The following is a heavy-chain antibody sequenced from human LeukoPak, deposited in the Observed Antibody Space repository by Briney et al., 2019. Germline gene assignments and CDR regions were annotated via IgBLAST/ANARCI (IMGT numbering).Heavy chain of an antibody. J-gene: IGHJ4*02. CDR1: GFTFSSYA. CDR2: ISYDGSNK. D-gene: IGHD4-17*01. CDR3: ARDSAVTTSHHFDY. Sequence: GGSLRLSCAASGFTFSSYAMHWVRQAPGKGLEWEAVISYDGSNKYYADSVKGRFTISRDNSKNTLYLQMNSLRAEDTAVYYCARDSAVTTSHHFDYWGQGTLVTVSS. V-gene: IGHV3-30-3*01.